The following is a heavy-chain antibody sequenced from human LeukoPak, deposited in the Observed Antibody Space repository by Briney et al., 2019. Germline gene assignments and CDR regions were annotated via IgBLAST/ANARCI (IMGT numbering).Heavy chain of an antibody. Sequence: GGSLRLSCAASGFTFSSYAMHWVRQAPGKGLEWVAVISYDGSNKYYADSVKGRFTISRDNSKNTLYLQMNSLRAEDTAVYYCARELVGATIDYWGQGTLVTVSS. CDR1: GFTFSSYA. V-gene: IGHV3-30-3*01. D-gene: IGHD1-26*01. CDR2: ISYDGSNK. CDR3: ARELVGATIDY. J-gene: IGHJ4*02.